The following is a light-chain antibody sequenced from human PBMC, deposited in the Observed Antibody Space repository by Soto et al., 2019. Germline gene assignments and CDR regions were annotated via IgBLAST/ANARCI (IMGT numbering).Light chain of an antibody. CDR2: SAS. J-gene: IGKJ1*01. CDR3: QQHYITPWT. CDR1: RGISSY. Sequence: IQLTQSPSSLSASVGDRVTITCQASRGISSYLAWYQQKPGKPPKLLVYSASTLQSGVPSRFSGSGSGTDFTLTISSLQSEDFATYYCQQHYITPWTFGQGTK. V-gene: IGKV1-39*01.